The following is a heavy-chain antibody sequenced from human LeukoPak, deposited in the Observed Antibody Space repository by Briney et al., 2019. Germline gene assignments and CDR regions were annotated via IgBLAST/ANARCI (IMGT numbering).Heavy chain of an antibody. Sequence: SETLSLTCAVYGESSNTYYCSWIRQPPGKGLEWIGEINHSGYTNYSPSLKSRVTISVDTSKNQFSLKLSSVTAADTAVYYCARGLYGGAASWCQGDGVTVSS. D-gene: IGHD2/OR15-2a*01. V-gene: IGHV4-34*01. CDR2: INHSGYT. CDR3: ARGLYGGAAS. J-gene: IGHJ5*02. CDR1: GESSNTYY.